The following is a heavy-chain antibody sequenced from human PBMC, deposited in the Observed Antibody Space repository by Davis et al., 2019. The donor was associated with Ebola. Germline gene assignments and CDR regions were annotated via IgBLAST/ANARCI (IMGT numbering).Heavy chain of an antibody. D-gene: IGHD3-22*01. CDR2: ISAYNGDT. Sequence: ASVKVSCKASGGTFSSYAISWVRQAPGQGLEWMGWISAYNGDTNYAQKLQGRVTMTTDTSTSTAYMELRSLRSDDTAVYYCAREGGYFWFDPRGQGTLVTVSS. V-gene: IGHV1-18*01. CDR3: AREGGYFWFDP. J-gene: IGHJ5*02. CDR1: GGTFSSYA.